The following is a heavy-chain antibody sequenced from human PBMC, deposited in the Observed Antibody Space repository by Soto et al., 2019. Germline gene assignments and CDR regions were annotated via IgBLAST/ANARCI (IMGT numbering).Heavy chain of an antibody. V-gene: IGHV4-34*01. CDR1: GGSFSGYY. Sequence: SETPSLTCAVYGGSFSGYYWSWIRQPPGKGLEWIGEINHSGSTNYNPSLKSRVTISVDTSKNQFSLKLSSVTAADTAVYYCARGDCSSTSCYEDDAFDIWGQGTMVTVSS. CDR2: INHSGST. CDR3: ARGDCSSTSCYEDDAFDI. J-gene: IGHJ3*02. D-gene: IGHD2-2*01.